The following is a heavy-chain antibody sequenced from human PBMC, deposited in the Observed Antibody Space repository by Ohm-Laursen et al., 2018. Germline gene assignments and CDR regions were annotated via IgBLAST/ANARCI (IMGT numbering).Heavy chain of an antibody. CDR3: AKDRVGKAGIAAAGRRPADY. CDR2: ISYDGSNK. D-gene: IGHD6-13*01. V-gene: IGHV3-30*18. Sequence: RSLRLSCSASGFTFSSYDMHWVRQAPGKGLEWVAVISYDGSNKYYADSVKGRFTISRDNFRNTLYLQMNSLRAEDTAVYFCAKDRVGKAGIAAAGRRPADYWGQGTLVTVSS. J-gene: IGHJ4*02. CDR1: GFTFSSYD.